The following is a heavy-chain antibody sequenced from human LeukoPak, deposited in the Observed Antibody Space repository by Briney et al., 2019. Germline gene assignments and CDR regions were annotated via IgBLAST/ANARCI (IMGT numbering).Heavy chain of an antibody. Sequence: PGGSLRLSCAASGFTFSNAWMSWVRQAPGKGLEWVGRIKSKTDDGTTDYAAPVKGRFTISRDDSKNTLYLQMNSLKTEDTAVYYCTTEYCGGDGYFDYWGQGTLVTVSS. V-gene: IGHV3-15*01. CDR1: GFTFSNAW. CDR2: IKSKTDDGTT. CDR3: TTEYCGGDGYFDY. J-gene: IGHJ4*02. D-gene: IGHD2-21*02.